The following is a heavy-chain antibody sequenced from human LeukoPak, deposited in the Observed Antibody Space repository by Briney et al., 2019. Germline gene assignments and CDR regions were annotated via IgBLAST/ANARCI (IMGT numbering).Heavy chain of an antibody. V-gene: IGHV1-24*01. CDR1: GYTLTELS. Sequence: GASVKVSCKVSGYTLTELSMHWVRQAPGKGLEWMGGFDPEDGETIYAQKFQGRVTMPEDTSTDTAYMELSSLRSEDTAVYYCATGVVVVIRSIAFDIWGQGTMVTVSS. D-gene: IGHD3-22*01. CDR3: ATGVVVVIRSIAFDI. J-gene: IGHJ3*02. CDR2: FDPEDGET.